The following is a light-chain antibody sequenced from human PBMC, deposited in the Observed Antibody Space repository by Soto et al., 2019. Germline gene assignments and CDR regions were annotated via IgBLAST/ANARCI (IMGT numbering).Light chain of an antibody. CDR1: QTISGY. CDR3: QQSSSTPQT. J-gene: IGKJ4*01. Sequence: IQMTQSPSSLSASLGDRVTITCRASQTISGYLNWYQQKPGRAPNLLIYDISTLQSGVPSRFSGSGSGTDFTLAISSLQPEDFATYYCQQSSSTPQTFGGGTKVDIK. V-gene: IGKV1-39*01. CDR2: DIS.